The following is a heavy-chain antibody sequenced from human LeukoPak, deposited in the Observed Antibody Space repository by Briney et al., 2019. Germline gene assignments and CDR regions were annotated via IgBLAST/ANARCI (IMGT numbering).Heavy chain of an antibody. CDR2: ISATGGSI. CDR1: GFTFSSYA. Sequence: AGGSLRLSCAASGFTFSSYAMSWVRQAPGKGLEWVSTISATGGSIYYADSVRGRLIISRDNSKNTVYLQMNSLRAEDTAVYYCARDSAINWFYKWGQGILVTVSS. CDR3: ARDSAINWFYK. V-gene: IGHV3-23*01. J-gene: IGHJ4*02. D-gene: IGHD1-1*01.